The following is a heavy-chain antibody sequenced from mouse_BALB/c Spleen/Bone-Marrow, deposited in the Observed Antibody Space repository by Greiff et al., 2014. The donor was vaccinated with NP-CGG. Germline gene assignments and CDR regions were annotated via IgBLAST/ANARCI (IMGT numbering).Heavy chain of an antibody. Sequence: VHVKQSGAELVRSGASVKLSCTASGFNIKDYYMHWVKQRPEQGLEWIGWIDPENGDTEYAPKFQGKATMTADTSSNTAYLQLSSLTSKDTAVYYCNARGDYDFDYFDYWGQGTTLTVSS. V-gene: IGHV14-4*02. J-gene: IGHJ2*01. CDR2: IDPENGDT. CDR1: GFNIKDYY. CDR3: NARGDYDFDYFDY. D-gene: IGHD2-4*01.